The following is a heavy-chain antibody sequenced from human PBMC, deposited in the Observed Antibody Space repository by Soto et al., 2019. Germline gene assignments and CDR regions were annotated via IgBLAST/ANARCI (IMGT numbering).Heavy chain of an antibody. Sequence: EVQVVESGGGLIQPGESLRLSCEVSGFSVTANYMSWVRQAPGKGLEWVSVIYSGGSTYYIDSVKGRFSISRDISKNTLYLQMNSLRAEDTAVYYCHDYGYWGQGTLVTVSS. V-gene: IGHV3-53*01. CDR3: HDYGY. CDR2: IYSGGST. D-gene: IGHD4-17*01. J-gene: IGHJ4*02. CDR1: GFSVTANY.